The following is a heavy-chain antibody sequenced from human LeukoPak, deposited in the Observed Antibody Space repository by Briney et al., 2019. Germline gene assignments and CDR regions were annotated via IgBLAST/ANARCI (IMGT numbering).Heavy chain of an antibody. Sequence: GTSLRLSCAASGFTFSTYAMHWVRHAPGKGLEWVAVISQNGNEKYYTDSVKGRFTISRDNAKNSLYLQMNSLRAEDMALYYCAKGIGGVIAYHFDYWGQGTLVTVSS. J-gene: IGHJ4*02. CDR3: AKGIGGVIAYHFDY. D-gene: IGHD3-16*02. CDR2: ISQNGNEK. V-gene: IGHV3-30*04. CDR1: GFTFSTYA.